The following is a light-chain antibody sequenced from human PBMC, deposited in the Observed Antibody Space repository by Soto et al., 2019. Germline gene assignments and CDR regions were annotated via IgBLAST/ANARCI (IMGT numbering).Light chain of an antibody. J-gene: IGLJ1*01. CDR1: SSDVGGYNY. CDR3: SSYTSSSPLYD. Sequence: QSVLTPPAPVSGYPGQSSTIFFTGTSSDVGGYNYVSWYQQHPGKAPKLMIYDVSNRPSGVSNRFSGSKSGNTASLTISGLQAEDEADDYGSSYTSSSPLYDFGTGTKVPVL. V-gene: IGLV2-14*01. CDR2: DVS.